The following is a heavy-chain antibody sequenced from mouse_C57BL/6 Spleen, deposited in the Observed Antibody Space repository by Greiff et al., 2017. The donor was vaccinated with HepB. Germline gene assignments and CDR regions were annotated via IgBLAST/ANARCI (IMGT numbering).Heavy chain of an antibody. J-gene: IGHJ1*03. D-gene: IGHD2-12*01. Sequence: QVQLQQPGAELVKPGASVKLSCQASGYTFTSSWMHWVKQRPGQGLEWIGMIHPNSGSTNYNEKFKSKATLTVYKSSSPAYMQLSSLTSEDSAVYYCARSLLCYFDVWGTVTTVTVSS. CDR3: ARSLLCYFDV. CDR2: IHPNSGST. V-gene: IGHV1-64*01. CDR1: GYTFTSSW.